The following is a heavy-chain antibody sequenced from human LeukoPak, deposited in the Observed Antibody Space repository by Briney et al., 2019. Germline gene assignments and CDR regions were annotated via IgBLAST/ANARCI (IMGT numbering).Heavy chain of an antibody. Sequence: PSETLSLTCTVSGGSISSYYWSWIRQPPGKGLEWIGYIYYSGSTNYNPSLKSRVTISIDTSKYQFSLKLSSVTAADTAVYYCARTVWLGLRDWFDPWGQGTLVTVSS. CDR2: IYYSGST. J-gene: IGHJ5*02. V-gene: IGHV4-59*01. CDR3: ARTVWLGLRDWFDP. CDR1: GGSISSYY. D-gene: IGHD3-16*01.